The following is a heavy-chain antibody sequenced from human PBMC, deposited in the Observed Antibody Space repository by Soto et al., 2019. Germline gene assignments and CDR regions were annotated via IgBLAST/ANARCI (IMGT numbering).Heavy chain of an antibody. CDR1: GFTFGSYS. V-gene: IGHV3-7*05. CDR3: VRRGDDY. Sequence: EVQLVESGGGLVQPGGSLTLSCSASGFTFGSYSMGWVRQAPGRGLQWVATVIEDGSQKFHMDSVKGRFSISRDNTRNSVYLQMSGLRVEDTAVYWCVRRGDDYWGQGSLVTVS. D-gene: IGHD3-16*01. CDR2: VIEDGSQK. J-gene: IGHJ4*02.